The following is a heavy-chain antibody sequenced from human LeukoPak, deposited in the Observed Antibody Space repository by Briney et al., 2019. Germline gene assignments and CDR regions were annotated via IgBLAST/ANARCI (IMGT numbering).Heavy chain of an antibody. CDR1: GYNFTNYW. CDR2: IYPGDSDT. Sequence: GESLKISCKASGYNFTNYWIGWVRQMPGRGLEWMGMIYPGDSDTRYSPSFQGQVTISADKSISTAYLQWSSLKASDTATYYCARVPNHNWFDPWGQGTLVTVSS. V-gene: IGHV5-51*01. CDR3: ARVPNHNWFDP. J-gene: IGHJ5*02.